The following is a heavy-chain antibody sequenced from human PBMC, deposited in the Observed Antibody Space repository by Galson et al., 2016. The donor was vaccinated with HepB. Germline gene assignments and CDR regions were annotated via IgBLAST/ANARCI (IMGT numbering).Heavy chain of an antibody. CDR2: TNHTGSP. V-gene: IGHV4-34*01. CDR3: ARGPRRRGVTKLHGGYFDT. J-gene: IGHJ5*02. CDR1: GGSFSEYY. Sequence: SETLSLTCGVSGGSFSEYYWTWIRQFPGKGLEWIGETNHTGSPNYNPSLKNRVAISVDTSKKEFSLKVKSVTAADTAVYYCARGPRRRGVTKLHGGYFDTWGQGTLVTVSA. D-gene: IGHD1-26*01.